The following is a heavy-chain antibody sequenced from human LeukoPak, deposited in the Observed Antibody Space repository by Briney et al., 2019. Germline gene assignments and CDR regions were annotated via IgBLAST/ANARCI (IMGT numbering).Heavy chain of an antibody. V-gene: IGHV3-30*03. Sequence: GRSLRLSCAASGFTFSSYGMHRVRQAPGKGLEWVAVISYDGSNKYYADSVRGRFTISRDNPKNTLYLQMNSLRAEDTAVYYCARAGLGAAADVWGQGTLVTVSS. CDR1: GFTFSSYG. D-gene: IGHD6-13*01. CDR2: ISYDGSNK. J-gene: IGHJ4*02. CDR3: ARAGLGAAADV.